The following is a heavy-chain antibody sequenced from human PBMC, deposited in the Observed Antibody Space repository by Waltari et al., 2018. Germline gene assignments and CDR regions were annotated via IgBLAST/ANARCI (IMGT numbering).Heavy chain of an antibody. D-gene: IGHD3-3*01. J-gene: IGHJ4*02. Sequence: QVQLVQSGAEVKKPGASVKVSCKASGYTFTSYDINWVRQATGQGLEWMGWMNPNSGNTGYAQKFQGRVTITRNTSISTAYMELSSLRSEDTAVYYCARGPYYDFCSGYSHPFDYWGQGTLVTVSS. CDR3: ARGPYYDFCSGYSHPFDY. CDR2: MNPNSGNT. CDR1: GYTFTSYD. V-gene: IGHV1-8*03.